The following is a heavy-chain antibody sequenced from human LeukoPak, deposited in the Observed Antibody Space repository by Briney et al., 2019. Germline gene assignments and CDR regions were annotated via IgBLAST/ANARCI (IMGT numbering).Heavy chain of an antibody. D-gene: IGHD4-23*01. V-gene: IGHV1-69*13. Sequence: SVKVSCKASGGIFSNYAISWVRQAPGQGLEWMGGIIPIFGTANYAQKFQGRVTITADESTSTAYMELCSLRSEDTAVYYCARGWLAETTVVTPYNYWGQGTLVTVSS. CDR3: ARGWLAETTVVTPYNY. CDR1: GGIFSNYA. CDR2: IIPIFGTA. J-gene: IGHJ4*02.